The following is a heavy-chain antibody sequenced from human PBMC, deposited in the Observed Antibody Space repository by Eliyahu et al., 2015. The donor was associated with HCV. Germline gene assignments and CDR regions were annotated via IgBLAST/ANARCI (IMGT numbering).Heavy chain of an antibody. CDR2: ISGSGGYI. CDR3: AKRIDYSRSAIDY. D-gene: IGHD6-6*01. J-gene: IGHJ4*02. V-gene: IGHV3-23*01. CDR1: GFTFGTSV. Sequence: EVQLLESGGGLVQPGGSLRXSCAASGFTFGTSVLGWVRQATGKGLGWVSDISGSGGYIYYADSVKGRFTISRDNSKNTLYLQMNSLRAEDTAVYYCAKRIDYSRSAIDYWGQGTLVTVSS.